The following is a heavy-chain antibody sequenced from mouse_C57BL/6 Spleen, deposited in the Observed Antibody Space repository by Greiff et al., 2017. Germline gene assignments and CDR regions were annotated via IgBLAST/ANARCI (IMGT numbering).Heavy chain of an antibody. V-gene: IGHV1-18*01. D-gene: IGHD2-4*01. Sequence: EVQLQRSGPELVKPGASVKIPCKASGYTFTDYNMDWVKQSHGKSLDWIGDINPNNGGTIYNQKFKGKATLTVDKSSSTAYMELRSLTSEDTAVYYCARDDYDRGYYAMDYWGQGTSVTVSS. CDR3: ARDDYDRGYYAMDY. CDR1: GYTFTDYN. CDR2: INPNNGGT. J-gene: IGHJ4*01.